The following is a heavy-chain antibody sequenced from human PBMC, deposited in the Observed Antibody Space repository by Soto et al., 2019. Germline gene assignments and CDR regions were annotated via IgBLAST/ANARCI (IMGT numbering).Heavy chain of an antibody. CDR1: GFTFSSYA. D-gene: IGHD3-10*01. Sequence: EVQLLESGGGLVQPGGSLRLSCAAYGFTFSSYAMSWVCQAQGKGLEWGSAISGSGGSTYYADSVKGPITIYRDNSKNTLYLQMNSLRDEDTAVYYCAPHLWFGELYSWGQGTLVTVSS. CDR3: APHLWFGELYS. V-gene: IGHV3-23*01. J-gene: IGHJ4*02. CDR2: ISGSGGST.